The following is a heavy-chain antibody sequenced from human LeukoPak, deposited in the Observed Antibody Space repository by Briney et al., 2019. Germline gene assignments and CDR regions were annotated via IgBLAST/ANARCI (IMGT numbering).Heavy chain of an antibody. CDR2: IYKGGST. V-gene: IGHV4-39*01. J-gene: IGHJ6*03. CDR3: ASPKDEYYYFMDV. D-gene: IGHD5-24*01. Sequence: SETLSLTCSVFGGSISSSRWYWGWVRQPPGKGLEWIGSIYKGGSTYYNPSLKGRVTISVDTSKNQFSLKLDSVTVADTAVYYCASPKDEYYYFMDVWGKGTTVTVSS. CDR1: GGSISSSRWY.